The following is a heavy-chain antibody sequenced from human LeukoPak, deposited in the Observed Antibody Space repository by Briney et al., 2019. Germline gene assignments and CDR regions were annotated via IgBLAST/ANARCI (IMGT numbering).Heavy chain of an antibody. J-gene: IGHJ4*02. D-gene: IGHD3-22*01. Sequence: GGSLRLSCAASGFTFDDYGMSWVRQAPGKGLEWVSGINWNGGSTGYADSVKGRFTNSRDNAKNSLYLQMNSLRAEDTALYYCARDPRRYYDSSGYLGDYWGQGTLVTVSS. CDR2: INWNGGST. CDR3: ARDPRRYYDSSGYLGDY. V-gene: IGHV3-20*04. CDR1: GFTFDDYG.